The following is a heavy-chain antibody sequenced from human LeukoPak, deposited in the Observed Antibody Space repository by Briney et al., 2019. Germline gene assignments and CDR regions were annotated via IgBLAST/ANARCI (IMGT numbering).Heavy chain of an antibody. J-gene: IGHJ4*02. CDR3: ARVGTPMVTVDY. D-gene: IGHD5-18*01. Sequence: PSETLSLTCTVSGGSIRSSYYYWGWIRQPPGTGLEWIGYVYYSGGTNYNPSLKSRVTISVDMSKNQFSLKLSSVTAADTAVYYCARVGTPMVTVDYWGQGTLVTVSS. CDR1: GGSIRSSYYY. V-gene: IGHV4-61*05. CDR2: VYYSGGT.